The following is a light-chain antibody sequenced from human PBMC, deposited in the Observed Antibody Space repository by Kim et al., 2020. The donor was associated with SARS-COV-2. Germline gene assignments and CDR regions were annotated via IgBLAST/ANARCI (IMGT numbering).Light chain of an antibody. V-gene: IGLV3-1*01. CDR3: LAWDSSSGSYV. Sequence: SYELAQPPSVSASPGQAASITCSGDKLGNKYASWYQQKPGQSPVLVIYQDEKRPSGIPERFSGSNSGNSATLIISGTQAMDEADYFCLAWDSSSGSYVFGPGTKVIVL. J-gene: IGLJ1*01. CDR1: KLGNKY. CDR2: QDE.